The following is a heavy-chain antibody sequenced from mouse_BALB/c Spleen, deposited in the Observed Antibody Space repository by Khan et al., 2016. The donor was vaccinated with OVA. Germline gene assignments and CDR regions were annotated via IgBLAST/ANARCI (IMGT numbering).Heavy chain of an antibody. Sequence: EVQLQESGPGLVKPSQSLSLTCTVTGYSITSEYAWNWIRQFPGNKLEWMGYINYSGNTRFNPSLKSRTYINRDTSKNQFFLQLNSVTTEDTATYYCARKDYYDYDPFPYWGQVTLVTVSA. CDR1: GYSITSEYA. V-gene: IGHV3-2*02. CDR2: INYSGNT. D-gene: IGHD2-4*01. CDR3: ARKDYYDYDPFPY. J-gene: IGHJ3*01.